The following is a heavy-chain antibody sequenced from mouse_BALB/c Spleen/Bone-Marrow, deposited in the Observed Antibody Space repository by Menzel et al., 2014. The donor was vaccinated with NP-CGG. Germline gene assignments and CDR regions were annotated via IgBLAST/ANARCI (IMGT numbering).Heavy chain of an antibody. V-gene: IGHV1S137*01. Sequence: VQVVESGAELVRPGVSVKISCKGSGYTFTDYAMHWVKQSHAKSLEWIGVISTYYSDASYNQKFKGKATMTVDKSSSTAYMELARLTSEDSAIYYCARSGKVRSAMDYWGQGTSVTVSS. CDR2: ISTYYSDA. CDR3: ARSGKVRSAMDY. CDR1: GYTFTDYA. D-gene: IGHD2-14*01. J-gene: IGHJ4*01.